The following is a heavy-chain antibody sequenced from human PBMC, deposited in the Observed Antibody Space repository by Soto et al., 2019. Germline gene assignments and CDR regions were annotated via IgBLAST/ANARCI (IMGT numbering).Heavy chain of an antibody. CDR3: AHRTEYNWKYALGGFDH. Sequence: SGPTLVNPTQTLTLTCTFSGFSLSTSGVAVGWIRQPPGKALEWLALIYWNDDKRYSPSLKSRLTITKDTSKNQVVLTMTNMDPVDTATYSCAHRTEYNWKYALGGFDHWGQGTLATVSS. V-gene: IGHV2-5*01. CDR1: GFSLSTSGVA. CDR2: IYWNDDK. J-gene: IGHJ4*02. D-gene: IGHD1-7*01.